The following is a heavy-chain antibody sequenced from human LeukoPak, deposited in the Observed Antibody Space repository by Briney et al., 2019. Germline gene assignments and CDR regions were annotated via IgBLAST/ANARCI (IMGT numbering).Heavy chain of an antibody. Sequence: GGSLRLSCAGSGFTVSSVYMSWVRQAPGKGLEWVSIIYSGGSTFYTDSVKGRFTISRDNSKNTLYLQMNSLRGEDTAVYYCAARYNWNDGFDYWGQGTLVTVSS. CDR1: GFTVSSVY. V-gene: IGHV3-66*01. CDR3: AARYNWNDGFDY. J-gene: IGHJ4*02. D-gene: IGHD1-20*01. CDR2: IYSGGST.